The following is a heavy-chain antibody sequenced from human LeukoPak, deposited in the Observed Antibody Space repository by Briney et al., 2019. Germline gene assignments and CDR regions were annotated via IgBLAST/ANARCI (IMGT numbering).Heavy chain of an antibody. CDR1: VDSISGYY. CDR2: MYYSGNT. CDR3: ARGKYYFDY. J-gene: IGHJ4*02. V-gene: IGHV4-59*01. Sequence: KTSETLSLTCTVSVDSISGYYWSWIPQPPGKGLEWIGYMYYSGNTNYNPSLKSRLTTSLDTSKNQFSLKLSSVTAADTAVYYCARGKYYFDYWGQGTLVTVSS.